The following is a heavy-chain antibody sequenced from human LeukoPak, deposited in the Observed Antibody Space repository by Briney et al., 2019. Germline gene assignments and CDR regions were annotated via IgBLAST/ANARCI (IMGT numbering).Heavy chain of an antibody. J-gene: IGHJ6*03. Sequence: SETLSLTCTVSGGSISSHNWSWTRQPPGKGLEWIGYIYHSGSTNYSPSLKSRVTTSVDTSKNQFSLKLSSVTAVDTAVYYCARVVGYYDFWSGYVSPPNMDVWGKGTTVTVSS. CDR2: IYHSGST. V-gene: IGHV4-59*11. CDR3: ARVVGYYDFWSGYVSPPNMDV. D-gene: IGHD3-3*01. CDR1: GGSISSHN.